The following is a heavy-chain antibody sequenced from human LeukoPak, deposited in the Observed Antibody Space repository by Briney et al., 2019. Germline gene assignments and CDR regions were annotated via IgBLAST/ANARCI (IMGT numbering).Heavy chain of an antibody. D-gene: IGHD6-25*01. CDR2: ISYNGRT. CDR3: AGSGRGGLKSGVDY. CDR1: GGSISSNNCY. V-gene: IGHV4-39*01. Sequence: SETLSLTCTVSGGSISSNNCYWGWIRQPPGKGLEWTGTISYNGRTWYNPSPKSRVTMSVDTSKNQFSLKLSSVTAADTAMYYCAGSGRGGLKSGVDYWGQGTLVTVSS. J-gene: IGHJ4*02.